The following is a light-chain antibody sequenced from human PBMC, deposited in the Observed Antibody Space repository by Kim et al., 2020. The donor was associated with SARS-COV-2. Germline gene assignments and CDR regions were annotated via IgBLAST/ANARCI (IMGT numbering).Light chain of an antibody. CDR2: GKN. CDR3: NSRDSSGNHWV. CDR1: SLRSYY. Sequence: SSELTQDPAVSVALGQTVRITCQGDSLRSYYASWYQQKPGQAPVLVIYGKNNRPSGIPDRFSGSSSGNTASLTITGAPAEAEADYYCNSRDSSGNHWVFG. V-gene: IGLV3-19*01. J-gene: IGLJ3*02.